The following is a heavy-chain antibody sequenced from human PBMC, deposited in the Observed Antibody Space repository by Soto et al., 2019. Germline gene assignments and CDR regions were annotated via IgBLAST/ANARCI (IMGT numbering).Heavy chain of an antibody. D-gene: IGHD2-15*01. J-gene: IGHJ3*02. CDR3: ATLAAKSGFDI. Sequence: QVQLVESGGGVVQPGKSLRLSCATSGFTFSSYGMHWVRQAQGKGLEWVSVIWYDGSKEEYIDSVKGRFTISRDNSKNTLYLQMNSLRDDDTAVYYCATLAAKSGFDIWGQGTLVTVSS. V-gene: IGHV3-33*03. CDR2: IWYDGSKE. CDR1: GFTFSSYG.